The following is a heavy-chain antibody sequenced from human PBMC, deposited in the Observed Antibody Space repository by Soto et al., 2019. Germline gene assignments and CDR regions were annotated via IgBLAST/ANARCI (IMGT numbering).Heavy chain of an antibody. Sequence: GGSLRLSCAASGFTFSSYAMSWVRQAPGKGLEWVSAISGSGGSTYYADSVKGRFTISRDNSKNTLYLQMNSLRAEDTAVYYCAKDRMRYDSTPWAFDIWGQGTMVTVSS. J-gene: IGHJ3*02. CDR2: ISGSGGST. D-gene: IGHD3-22*01. CDR1: GFTFSSYA. V-gene: IGHV3-23*01. CDR3: AKDRMRYDSTPWAFDI.